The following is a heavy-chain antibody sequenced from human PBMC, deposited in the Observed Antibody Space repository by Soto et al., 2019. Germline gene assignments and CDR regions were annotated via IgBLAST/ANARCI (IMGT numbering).Heavy chain of an antibody. CDR1: GFTFSSYD. J-gene: IGHJ3*02. CDR3: ARFVRFGFSGGNDAFDK. V-gene: IGHV3-13*01. D-gene: IGHD2-8*01. Sequence: PGESLKISCVASGFTFSSYDMHWVRHVTGKGLEWVSSIGTTVDTDHPGSVRGRFTLSRENAKNSVYLQMNSLRAGDMAVYYCARFVRFGFSGGNDAFDKWGPGTMVTVSS. CDR2: IGTTVDT.